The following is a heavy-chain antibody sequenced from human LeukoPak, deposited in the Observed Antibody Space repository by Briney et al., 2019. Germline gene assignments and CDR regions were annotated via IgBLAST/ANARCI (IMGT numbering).Heavy chain of an antibody. CDR1: GGSISSYY. J-gene: IGHJ4*02. CDR3: ARGRVVGASYFDY. CDR2: IYYSGST. V-gene: IGHV4-59*12. Sequence: SEALSLTCTVSGGSISSYYWSWIRQPPGKGLEWIGYIYYSGSTNYNPSLKSRVTMSVDTSKNQFSLKLSSVTAADTAVYYCARGRVVGASYFDYWGQGTLVTVSS. D-gene: IGHD1-26*01.